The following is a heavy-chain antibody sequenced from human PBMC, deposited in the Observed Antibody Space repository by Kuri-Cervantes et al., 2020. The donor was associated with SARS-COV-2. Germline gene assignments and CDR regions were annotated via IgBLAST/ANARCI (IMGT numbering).Heavy chain of an antibody. D-gene: IGHD3-22*01. V-gene: IGHV4-59*12. CDR3: ARLGTYDSSGYGDY. CDR1: GGSISSYY. CDR2: IYYSGST. Sequence: ESLKISCTVSGGSISSYYWSWIRQPPGKGLEWIGYIYYSGSTNYNPSLKSRVTISVDTSKNQFSLKLSSVTAADTAVYYYARLGTYDSSGYGDYWGQGTLVTVSS. J-gene: IGHJ4*02.